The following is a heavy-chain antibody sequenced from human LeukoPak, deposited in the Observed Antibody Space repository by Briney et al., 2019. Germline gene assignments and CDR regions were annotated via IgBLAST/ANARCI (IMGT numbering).Heavy chain of an antibody. CDR2: INPNSGGT. D-gene: IGHD3-10*01. CDR3: GRLDS. Sequence: ASVKVSCKASGYTFTGYYIHWVRQAPGQGLEWMGWINPNSGGTNYAQKFQGRVTMTRDTSISTAYMELSRLGSDDTAVFASGRLDSWGQGTLITVSS. V-gene: IGHV1-2*02. J-gene: IGHJ4*02. CDR1: GYTFTGYY.